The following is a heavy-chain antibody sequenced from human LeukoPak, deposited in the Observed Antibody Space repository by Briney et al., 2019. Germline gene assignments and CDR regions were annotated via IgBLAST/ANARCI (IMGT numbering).Heavy chain of an antibody. V-gene: IGHV3-66*01. D-gene: IGHD3-22*01. CDR3: ARETYYYDSSGYWMYYFDY. Sequence: GGSLRLSCTVSGFTVSTNSMSWVRQAPGKGLEWVSFINSDNTHYSDSVKGRFTISRDNAKNTLYLQMNSLRAEDTAVYYCARETYYYDSSGYWMYYFDYWGQGTLVTVSS. CDR1: GFTVSTNS. CDR2: INSDNT. J-gene: IGHJ4*02.